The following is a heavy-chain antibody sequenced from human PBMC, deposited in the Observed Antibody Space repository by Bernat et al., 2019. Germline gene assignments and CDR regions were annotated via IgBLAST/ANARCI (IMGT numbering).Heavy chain of an antibody. Sequence: EVQLVESGGGLVKPGGSLRLSCVASGFTFNNAWMCWVRQAPGKGLEWVGRIKSKPDGETTDYAAPVKGRFTISRDDSENMLSLQMNSLKTEDTALYYCARVFRAGPKGDAFDIWGQGTVVTVSP. V-gene: IGHV3-15*01. CDR3: ARVFRAGPKGDAFDI. J-gene: IGHJ3*02. D-gene: IGHD6-13*01. CDR1: GFTFNNAW. CDR2: IKSKPDGETT.